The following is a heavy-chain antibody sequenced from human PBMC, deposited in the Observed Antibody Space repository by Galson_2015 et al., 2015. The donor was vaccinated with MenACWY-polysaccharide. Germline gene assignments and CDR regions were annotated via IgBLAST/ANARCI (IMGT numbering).Heavy chain of an antibody. J-gene: IGHJ5*02. CDR1: GGSVNSVTYY. CDR2: IYYSGRT. V-gene: IGHV4-61*01. CDR3: ASEEIRGGSYGWFDP. D-gene: IGHD3-10*01. Sequence: ETLSLTCTVSGGSVNSVTYYWAWLRQPPGEGLAWIGFIYYSGRTNYNPSLKSRVTISLDMSKNQFSLRLSSVTAADTAVYYCASEEIRGGSYGWFDPWGQGSLVTVSS.